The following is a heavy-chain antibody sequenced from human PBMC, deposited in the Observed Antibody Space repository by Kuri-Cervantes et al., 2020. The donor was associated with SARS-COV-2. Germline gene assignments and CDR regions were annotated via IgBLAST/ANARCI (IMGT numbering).Heavy chain of an antibody. CDR3: ARFPHFDY. J-gene: IGHJ4*02. V-gene: IGHV4-39*01. CDR1: GGSINSSSYY. Sequence: ESLKISCSVSGGSINSSSYYWGWIRQPPGKGLEWIGSIYYSGSTYYNPSLKSRVTISVDTSKNQFSLKLSSVTAADTAVYYCARFPHFDYWGQGTLVTVSS. CDR2: IYYSGST.